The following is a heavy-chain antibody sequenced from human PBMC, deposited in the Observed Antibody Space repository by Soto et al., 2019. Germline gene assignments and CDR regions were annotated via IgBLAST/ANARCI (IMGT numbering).Heavy chain of an antibody. CDR1: GFTFSSYS. CDR3: AKASLELRGLNYYGMDV. J-gene: IGHJ6*02. D-gene: IGHD1-7*01. CDR2: ISSSSSTI. Sequence: TGGSLRLSCAASGFTFSSYSMNWVRQAPGKGLEWVSYISSSSSTIYYADSVKGRFTISRDNSKNTLYLQMNSLRAEDTAVYYCAKASLELRGLNYYGMDVWGQGTTVTVSS. V-gene: IGHV3-48*01.